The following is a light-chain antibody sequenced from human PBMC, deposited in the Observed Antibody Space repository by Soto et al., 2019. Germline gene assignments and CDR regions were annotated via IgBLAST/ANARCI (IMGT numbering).Light chain of an antibody. CDR2: GSS. Sequence: EIVLTQSPGTLSLSPGERATLSCRASQSVSSNYLAWYQQKAGQAPRLLIYGSSSRATGIPDRFSGSGSGTDFTLAISRLEPEDFALYFCQQYCSSPGLFTFGPGSKVDFK. CDR3: QQYCSSPGLFT. CDR1: QSVSSNY. J-gene: IGKJ3*01. V-gene: IGKV3-20*01.